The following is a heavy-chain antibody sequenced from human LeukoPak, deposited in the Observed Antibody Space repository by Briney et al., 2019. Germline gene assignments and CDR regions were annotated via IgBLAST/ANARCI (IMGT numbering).Heavy chain of an antibody. V-gene: IGHV3-66*03. CDR1: GFNVSNNY. CDR3: ASYHY. CDR2: IFSSGPT. J-gene: IGHJ4*02. Sequence: GGSLRLSCAASGFNVSNNYMNWVRQAPGKGLEWVSVIFSSGPTYYADSVKGRFTISRDTSKNALYLQMNSLRAEDTAVYYCASYHYWGQGTLVTVSS.